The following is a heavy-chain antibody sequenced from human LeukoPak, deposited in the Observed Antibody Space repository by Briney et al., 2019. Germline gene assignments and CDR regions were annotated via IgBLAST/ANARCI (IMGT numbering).Heavy chain of an antibody. J-gene: IGHJ4*02. CDR3: AKSTLPYSSGWYVSGQDY. CDR1: GFTFSSYA. Sequence: PGGSLRLSCAASGFTFSSYAMSWVRQAPGKGLEWVSAISGSGGSTYYAGSVKGRFTISRDNSKNTLYLQMNSLRAEDTAVYYCAKSTLPYSSGWYVSGQDYWGQGTLVTVSS. D-gene: IGHD6-19*01. V-gene: IGHV3-23*01. CDR2: ISGSGGST.